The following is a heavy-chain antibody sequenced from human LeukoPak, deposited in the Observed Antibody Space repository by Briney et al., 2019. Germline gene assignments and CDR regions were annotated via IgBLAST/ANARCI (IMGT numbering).Heavy chain of an antibody. CDR2: INPNSGGT. J-gene: IGHJ6*03. CDR1: GYTFTSYA. Sequence: ASVKVSCKASGYTFTSYAMNWVRQAPGQGLEWMGWINPNSGGTNYAQKFQGRVTMTRDTSISTAYMELSRLRSDDTAVYYCARVPSGYCSSTSCHYYYYMDVWGKGTTVTVSS. D-gene: IGHD2-2*01. V-gene: IGHV1-2*02. CDR3: ARVPSGYCSSTSCHYYYYMDV.